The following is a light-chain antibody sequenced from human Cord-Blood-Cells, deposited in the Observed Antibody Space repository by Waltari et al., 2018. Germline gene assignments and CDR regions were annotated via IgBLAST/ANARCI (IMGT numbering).Light chain of an antibody. CDR3: SSYTSSSTLV. V-gene: IGLV2-14*01. J-gene: IGLJ2*01. CDR1: SSDVGGYNY. CDR2: DVS. Sequence: QSALTQPASVSGSPGQSITISCTGTSSDVGGYNYVSWYQQHPGKAPKPMIYDVSNRPSGVSNRFCGAKSGNTASLTISGLQAEDEADYYCSSYTSSSTLVFGGGTKLTVL.